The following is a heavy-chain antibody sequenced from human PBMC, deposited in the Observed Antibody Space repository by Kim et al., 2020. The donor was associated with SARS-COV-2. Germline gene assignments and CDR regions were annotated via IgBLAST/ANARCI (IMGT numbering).Heavy chain of an antibody. CDR2: IKSKSDGGTT. J-gene: IGHJ4*02. V-gene: IGHV3-15*01. D-gene: IGHD3-3*01. CDR3: TTDPFWSVVDY. Sequence: GGSLRLSCAVSGFTFSHAWMSWVRQAPGKGLEWVGHIKSKSDGGTTDYAAPGKGRFSISRDDSKGTVYLQMNSLKIDDSAVYFCTTDPFWSVVDYWGQGTVVAVPS. CDR1: GFTFSHAW.